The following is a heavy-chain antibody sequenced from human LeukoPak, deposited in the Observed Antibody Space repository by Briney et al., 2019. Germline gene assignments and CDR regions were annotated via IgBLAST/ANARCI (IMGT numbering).Heavy chain of an antibody. V-gene: IGHV4-59*07. CDR2: IYSTGGT. CDR3: TRAARYCNGGSCYPSTFDY. Sequence: SDTLSLTCTVSGGSIKNSYWSWIRQPPGKGLEWIGYIYSTGGTNSSPSLKSRVTISVDTSKNQFSLNMTSVTAADTAVYCCTRAARYCNGGSCYPSTFDYWGQGTLVTVSS. CDR1: GGSIKNSY. D-gene: IGHD2-15*01. J-gene: IGHJ4*02.